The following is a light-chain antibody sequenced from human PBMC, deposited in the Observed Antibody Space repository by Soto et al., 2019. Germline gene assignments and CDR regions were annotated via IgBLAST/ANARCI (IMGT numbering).Light chain of an antibody. V-gene: IGLV2-14*01. CDR1: SSDVGGYNY. J-gene: IGLJ1*01. CDR3: RSYTSSSTQV. CDR2: EVS. Sequence: QSVLTQPASGSGSPGQSITISCTGTSSDVGGYNYVSWYQQHSGKAPKLMIYEVSNRTSGVSNRFSGSKSGNTASLTISGLQAEDEADYYCRSYTSSSTQVFGTGTKLTVL.